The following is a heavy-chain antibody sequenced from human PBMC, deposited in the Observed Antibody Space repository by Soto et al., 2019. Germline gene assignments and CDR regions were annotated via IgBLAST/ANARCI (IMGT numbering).Heavy chain of an antibody. CDR2: ISSSSSYT. CDR1: GFTFSDYY. CDR3: ARPTYSSSWYFDL. D-gene: IGHD6-13*01. Sequence: QVQLVESGGGLVKPGGSLRLSCAASGFTFSDYYMSWIRQAPGKGLEWVSYISSSSSYTNYADSVKGRFTISRDNAKNSLYLQMNSLRAEDTAVYYCARPTYSSSWYFDLWGRGTLVTVSS. V-gene: IGHV3-11*05. J-gene: IGHJ2*01.